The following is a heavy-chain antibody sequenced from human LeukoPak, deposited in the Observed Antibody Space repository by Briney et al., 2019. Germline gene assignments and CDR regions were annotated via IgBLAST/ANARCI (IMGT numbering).Heavy chain of an antibody. CDR2: IYHSGST. J-gene: IGHJ4*02. CDR1: GYSISSGYY. CDR3: ARLQGGYNYLDY. D-gene: IGHD5-24*01. V-gene: IGHV4-38-2*02. Sequence: SETLSLTCTVSGYSISSGYYWGWIRQPPGKGLEWIGSIYHSGSTYYNPSLKSRVTISVDTSKNQFSLKLSSVTAADTAVYYCARLQGGYNYLDYWGQGTLVTVSS.